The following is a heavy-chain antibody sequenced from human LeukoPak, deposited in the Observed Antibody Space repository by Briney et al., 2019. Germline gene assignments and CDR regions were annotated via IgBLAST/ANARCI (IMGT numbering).Heavy chain of an antibody. CDR3: AKSDYFDS. CDR1: GFTFSGHW. J-gene: IGHJ4*02. V-gene: IGHV3-74*01. CDR2: IKSDGSST. Sequence: GGSPRLSCAASGFTFSGHWMHWVRQAPGKGLVWVSRIKSDGSSTSYADSVKGRFTISRDNAKNTLYLQMNSLRVEDTAVYYCAKSDYFDSWGQGTLVTVSS.